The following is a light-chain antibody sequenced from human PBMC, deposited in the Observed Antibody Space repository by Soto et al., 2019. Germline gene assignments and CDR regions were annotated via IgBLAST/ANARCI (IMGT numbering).Light chain of an antibody. CDR2: GNS. Sequence: QSVLAQPPSASGTPGQRVTISCSGSSSKIGSNTVHWYQQLPGTAPKLLIYGNSNRPSGVPDRFSGSKSGTSASLAITGLQAEDEADYYCQSYDSSLSGHYVFGTGTKVTVL. V-gene: IGLV1-40*01. CDR1: SSKIGSNT. J-gene: IGLJ1*01. CDR3: QSYDSSLSGHYV.